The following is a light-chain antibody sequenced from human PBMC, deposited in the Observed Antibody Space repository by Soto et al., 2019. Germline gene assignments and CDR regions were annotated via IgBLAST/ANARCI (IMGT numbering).Light chain of an antibody. CDR3: QQYNNWPWT. J-gene: IGKJ1*01. CDR1: QSVSSN. CDR2: GAS. Sequence: EIVMTQSPATLSVSPGERATLSCGASQSVSSNLAWYQQKPGQAPRLLIYGASTRATGVPARFSGSGSGTEFNLTISSLQSEEFAVYYCQQYNNWPWTFGQGTKVDIK. V-gene: IGKV3-15*01.